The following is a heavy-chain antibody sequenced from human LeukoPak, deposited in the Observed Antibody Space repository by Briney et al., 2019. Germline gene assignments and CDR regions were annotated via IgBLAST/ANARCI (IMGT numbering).Heavy chain of an antibody. CDR1: GGSISSYY. D-gene: IGHD6-19*01. V-gene: IGHV4-59*01. Sequence: SETLSLTCIVSGGSISSYYWSWIRQPPGKGLEWIGYIYYSGSTNYNPSLKSRVTISVDTSKNQFSLKLSSVTAADTAVYYCAREADQKTAFDIWGQGTMVTVSS. CDR3: AREADQKTAFDI. CDR2: IYYSGST. J-gene: IGHJ3*02.